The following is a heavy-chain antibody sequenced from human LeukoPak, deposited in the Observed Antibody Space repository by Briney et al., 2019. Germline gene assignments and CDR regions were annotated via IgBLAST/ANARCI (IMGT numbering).Heavy chain of an antibody. D-gene: IGHD3-10*01. CDR1: GGSISSYY. V-gene: IGHV4-4*07. CDR2: IYTSGST. Sequence: SATQSLTCTVSGGSISSYYVSWIRQPAGKGLEWIGRIYTSGSTNYNPSLRSRVTMSVDTSKNPCSLKLSSVTAADTAVYYRARGHVLLWYHQPEAYYYGMDVWGQGTTVTVSS. CDR3: ARGHVLLWYHQPEAYYYGMDV. J-gene: IGHJ6*02.